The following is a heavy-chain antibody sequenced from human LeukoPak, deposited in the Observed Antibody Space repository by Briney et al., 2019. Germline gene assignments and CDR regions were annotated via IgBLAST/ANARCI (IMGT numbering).Heavy chain of an antibody. CDR1: GLTLSSYN. CDR2: ISGGSGSI. D-gene: IGHD1-26*01. CDR3: AREMGALGI. Sequence: GGSLRLSCAASGLTLSSYNMNWVRQAPGNGLEWLSDISGGSGSIHYADSVKGRFTISRDSAENSLYLQMNSLRAEDTAVYYCAREMGALGIWSQGTMVTVSS. J-gene: IGHJ3*02. V-gene: IGHV3-48*01.